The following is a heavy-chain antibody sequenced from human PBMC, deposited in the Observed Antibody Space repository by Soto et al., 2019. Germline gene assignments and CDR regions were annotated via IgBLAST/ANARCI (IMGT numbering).Heavy chain of an antibody. Sequence: QVQLVESGGGVVQPGRSLRLSCAASGFTFSSYAMHWVRQAPGKGLEWVAVISYDGSNKYYADSVKGRFTISRDNSKNTRYLQMNSLRAEDTAVYYCARDLKAYDSSGLLHWGQGTLVTVSS. J-gene: IGHJ4*02. CDR1: GFTFSSYA. D-gene: IGHD3-22*01. V-gene: IGHV3-30-3*01. CDR3: ARDLKAYDSSGLLH. CDR2: ISYDGSNK.